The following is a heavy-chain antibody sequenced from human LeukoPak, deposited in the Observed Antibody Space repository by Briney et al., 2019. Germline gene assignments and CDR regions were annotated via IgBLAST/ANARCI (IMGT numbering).Heavy chain of an antibody. V-gene: IGHV3-21*01. CDR2: ISSSSSYI. J-gene: IGHJ3*02. CDR1: GFTFSSYS. CDR3: ARDKSSIGALDI. D-gene: IGHD3-3*02. Sequence: GGSLRLSCAASGFTFSSYSMNWVRQAPGKGLEWVSSISSSSSYIYYADSVKGRFTISRDNAKNSLYLQMNSLRAEDTAVYYCARDKSSIGALDIWGQGTMVTVSS.